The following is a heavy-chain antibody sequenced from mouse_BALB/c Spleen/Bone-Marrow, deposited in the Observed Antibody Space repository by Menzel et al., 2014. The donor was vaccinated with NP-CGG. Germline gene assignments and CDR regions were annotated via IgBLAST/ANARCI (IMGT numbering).Heavy chain of an antibody. V-gene: IGHV5-4*02. CDR3: ARDGDYRYAWFAY. CDR2: ISDAGSYT. J-gene: IGHJ3*01. D-gene: IGHD2-14*01. CDR1: GFTFSDYY. Sequence: EVTLVESGGGLVKPGGSLKLSCAASGFTFSDYYMYWVRQTPEKRLEWVATISDAGSYTYYPDSVKERFTISRDNAKNNLYLQMISLKSEDTAMYYCARDGDYRYAWFAYWGQGTLVTVST.